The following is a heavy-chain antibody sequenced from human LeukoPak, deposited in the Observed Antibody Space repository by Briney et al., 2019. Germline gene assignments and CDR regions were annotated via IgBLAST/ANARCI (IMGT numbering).Heavy chain of an antibody. J-gene: IGHJ5*02. V-gene: IGHV3-23*01. CDR2: ISGSGGST. CDR1: GITVRSNY. Sequence: PGGSLRLSCAASGITVRSNYMFWVRQAPGKGLKWVSAISGSGGSTYYADSVKGRFTISRDNSKNTLYLQMNSLGAEDTAVYYCAKDLYYYGSGSYYGWFDPWGQGTLVTVSS. CDR3: AKDLYYYGSGSYYGWFDP. D-gene: IGHD3-10*01.